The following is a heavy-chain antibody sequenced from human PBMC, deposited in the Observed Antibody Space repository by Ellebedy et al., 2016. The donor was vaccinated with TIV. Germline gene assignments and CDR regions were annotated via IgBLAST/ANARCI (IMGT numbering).Heavy chain of an antibody. Sequence: SVKVSCKASGGIFSSYVFSWVRQSPGQGLEWLGGLIPIVGPANYAQKFQDRVTITADESTSIAYMELSSLRSEDTAVYYCTRGSRVGATVDYWGQGTLVTVSS. V-gene: IGHV1-69*13. CDR1: GGIFSSYV. D-gene: IGHD1-26*01. CDR3: TRGSRVGATVDY. CDR2: LIPIVGPA. J-gene: IGHJ4*02.